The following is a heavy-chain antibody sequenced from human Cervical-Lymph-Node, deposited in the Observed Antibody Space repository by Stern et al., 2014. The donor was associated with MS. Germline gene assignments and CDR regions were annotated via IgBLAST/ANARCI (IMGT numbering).Heavy chain of an antibody. Sequence: VQLVESGAEVKKPGASVKVSCKASGYTFTHYYMHWVRQAPGQGLEWMGVINPRGGSTTYAQKFQDRVTMTRDTSTSTLYMELSSLKSEDTAVYYCARDGTRSSSWYLHWGQGTLVTVSS. CDR2: INPRGGST. V-gene: IGHV1-46*01. J-gene: IGHJ4*02. D-gene: IGHD6-13*01. CDR1: GYTFTHYY. CDR3: ARDGTRSSSWYLH.